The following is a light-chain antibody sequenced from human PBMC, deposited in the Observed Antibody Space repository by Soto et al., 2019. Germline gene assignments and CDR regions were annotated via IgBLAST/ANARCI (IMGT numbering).Light chain of an antibody. Sequence: QSALTQPPSTSGTPGQSVTISCTGTSSDVGGYNFVSWYQQHPGKAPKLIIYEVSRRPSGLPDRFSGSKSGNTASLTVSGLQAEDEADYHCGSYAGSNALAFGGGTKVTVL. J-gene: IGLJ2*01. CDR2: EVS. CDR3: GSYAGSNALA. V-gene: IGLV2-8*01. CDR1: SSDVGGYNF.